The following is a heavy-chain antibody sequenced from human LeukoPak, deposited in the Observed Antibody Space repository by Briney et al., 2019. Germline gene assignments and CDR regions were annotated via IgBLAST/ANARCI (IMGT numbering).Heavy chain of an antibody. CDR1: GGSISSYY. Sequence: SETLSLTCTVSGGSISSYYWSWIRQPPGKGLEWIGYIYYSGSTNYNPSLKSRVTISVDTSKNQFFLKLSSVTTADTAVYYCARAVLKYGGNFPWGQGTLVTVSS. CDR3: ARAVLKYGGNFP. J-gene: IGHJ5*02. CDR2: IYYSGST. D-gene: IGHD4-23*01. V-gene: IGHV4-59*01.